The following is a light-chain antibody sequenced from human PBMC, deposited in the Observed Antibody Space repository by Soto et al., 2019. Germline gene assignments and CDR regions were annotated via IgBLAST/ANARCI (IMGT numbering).Light chain of an antibody. V-gene: IGKV4-1*01. J-gene: IGKJ3*01. CDR2: WAS. CDR3: QQYYSTPLL. Sequence: IVMTQSPDSLAVSLGERATINCKSSQSFLHSSDNKDYLAWYQQKPGQPPKLLIYWASTRESGVPDRFSGSGSGTDFTLTISSLQAEDVAVYYCQQYYSTPLLFGPGTKVDIK. CDR1: QSFLHSSDNKDY.